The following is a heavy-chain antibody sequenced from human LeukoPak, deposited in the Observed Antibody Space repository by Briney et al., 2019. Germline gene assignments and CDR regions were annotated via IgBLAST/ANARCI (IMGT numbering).Heavy chain of an antibody. Sequence: SVKVSCKASGGTFSSYAISWVRQAPGQGLEWMGRIIPIFGTANYAQKFQGRVTITTDESTSTAYMELSSLRSEDTAVYYCARGPYYYDSSRVFDYWGQGTLVTVSS. V-gene: IGHV1-69*05. CDR1: GGTFSSYA. CDR2: IIPIFGTA. J-gene: IGHJ4*02. CDR3: ARGPYYYDSSRVFDY. D-gene: IGHD3-22*01.